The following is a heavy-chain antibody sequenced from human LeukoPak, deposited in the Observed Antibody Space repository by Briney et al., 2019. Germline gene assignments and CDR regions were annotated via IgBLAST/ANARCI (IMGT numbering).Heavy chain of an antibody. V-gene: IGHV4-34*01. J-gene: IGHJ4*02. Sequence: SETLSLTCAVYGGSFSGYYWSWIRQPPGKGLEWIGEINHSGSTNYNPSLKSRVTISVDTSKNQFSLKLSSVTAADTAVYYCARGIRRLAAQYYFDYLGQGTLVTVSS. CDR3: ARGIRRLAAQYYFDY. CDR2: INHSGST. CDR1: GGSFSGYY. D-gene: IGHD2-21*01.